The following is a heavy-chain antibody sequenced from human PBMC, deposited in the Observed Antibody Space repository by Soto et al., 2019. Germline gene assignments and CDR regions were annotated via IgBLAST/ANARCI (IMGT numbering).Heavy chain of an antibody. J-gene: IGHJ6*02. CDR1: GFTFSSYG. Sequence: PGGSLRLSCAASGFTFSSYGMHWVRQAPGKGLEWVAVISYDGSNKYYADSVKGRFTISRDNSKNTLYLQMNSLRAEDTAVYYCAKSQLDHYYYGMDVWGQGTTVTVSS. CDR3: AKSQLDHYYYGMDV. D-gene: IGHD6-6*01. CDR2: ISYDGSNK. V-gene: IGHV3-30*18.